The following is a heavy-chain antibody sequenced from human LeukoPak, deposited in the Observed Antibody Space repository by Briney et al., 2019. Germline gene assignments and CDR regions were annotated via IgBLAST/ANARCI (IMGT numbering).Heavy chain of an antibody. D-gene: IGHD1-26*01. V-gene: IGHV1-2*02. CDR2: INPNSGGT. Sequence: ASVKVFCKASGYTFTGYYMHWVRQAPGQGLEWMGWINPNSGGTNYAQKFQGRVTMTRDTSISTAYMELSRLRSDDTAVYYCASGSGSYYSNDAFDIWGQGTMVTVSS. J-gene: IGHJ3*02. CDR3: ASGSGSYYSNDAFDI. CDR1: GYTFTGYY.